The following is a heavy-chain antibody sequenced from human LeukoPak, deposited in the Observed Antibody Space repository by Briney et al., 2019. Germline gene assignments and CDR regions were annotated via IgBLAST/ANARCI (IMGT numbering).Heavy chain of an antibody. Sequence: GRSLRLSCAASGFTFSSYGMHWVRQAPGKGLEWVAVISYDGSNKYYADSVKGRFTISRDNSKNTLYLRMNSLRAEDTAVYYCAKVGAGGWLVRSDYWGQGTLVTVSS. J-gene: IGHJ4*02. V-gene: IGHV3-30*18. CDR2: ISYDGSNK. D-gene: IGHD6-19*01. CDR3: AKVGAGGWLVRSDY. CDR1: GFTFSSYG.